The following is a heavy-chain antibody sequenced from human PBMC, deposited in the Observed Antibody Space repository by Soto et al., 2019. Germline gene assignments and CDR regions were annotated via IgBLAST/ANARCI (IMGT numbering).Heavy chain of an antibody. CDR3: ARDPKTSGGQHWAFNYLGS. CDR1: GFSFSISP. CDR2: ISYDGTNK. Sequence: QVQLVESGGGVVQPGRSLRLSCAASGFSFSISPMHWVRQAPGKGPEWVALISYDGTNKFYADSVKGRFTISRDNSKSTLYLQVDSLSPEDAAVYYCARDPKTSGGQHWAFNYLGSRGQVTLVTVSS. J-gene: IGHJ5*01. V-gene: IGHV3-30-3*01. D-gene: IGHD1-7*01.